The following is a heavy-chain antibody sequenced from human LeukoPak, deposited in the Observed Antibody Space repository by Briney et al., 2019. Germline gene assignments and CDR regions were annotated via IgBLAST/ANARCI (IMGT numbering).Heavy chain of an antibody. CDR3: ARRRYSSTSHNDY. Sequence: GESLKISCKGSGYTFTNYWIAWVRQMPGKGLEWMGIIYPGDSDTRYSPSFQGQVTISADKSISTAYLQWSSLKASDTAMYYCARRRYSSTSHNDYWGQGTLVTVSS. J-gene: IGHJ4*02. CDR1: GYTFTNYW. D-gene: IGHD6-6*01. CDR2: IYPGDSDT. V-gene: IGHV5-51*01.